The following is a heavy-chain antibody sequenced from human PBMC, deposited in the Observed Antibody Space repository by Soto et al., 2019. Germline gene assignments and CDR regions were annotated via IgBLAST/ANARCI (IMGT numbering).Heavy chain of an antibody. V-gene: IGHV3-23*01. J-gene: IGHJ4*02. CDR1: GFTFSTYA. D-gene: IGHD2-15*01. Sequence: EVQLLESGGGLAQPGGSLRLSCAASGFTFSTYAMNWVRQAPGKGREWVSVMVGDGSSSDYADSVRGRFTISRDNSKNTRYLQMNSLRAEDTAVYYCAKDLRPEDRYDLDYWGQGTLVTVFS. CDR3: AKDLRPEDRYDLDY. CDR2: MVGDGSSS.